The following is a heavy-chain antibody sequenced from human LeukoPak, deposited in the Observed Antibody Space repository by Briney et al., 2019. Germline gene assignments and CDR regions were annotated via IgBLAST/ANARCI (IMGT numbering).Heavy chain of an antibody. Sequence: GASVKVSCKASGFPFTYHYMHWVRQAPGPGLEWMGWINPNSGGTNYAQKFQGRVTMTRDTSISTAYMELSRLRSDDTAVYYCARGREGKGSRVRGVILPGYWGQGTLVTVSS. V-gene: IGHV1-2*02. CDR3: ARGREGKGSRVRGVILPGY. D-gene: IGHD3-10*01. CDR2: INPNSGGT. CDR1: GFPFTYHY. J-gene: IGHJ4*02.